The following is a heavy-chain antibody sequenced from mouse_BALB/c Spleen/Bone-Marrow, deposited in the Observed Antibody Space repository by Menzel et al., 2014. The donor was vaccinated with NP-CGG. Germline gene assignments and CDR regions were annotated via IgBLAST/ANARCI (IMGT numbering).Heavy chain of an antibody. D-gene: IGHD1-2*01. V-gene: IGHV4-1*02. J-gene: IGHJ3*01. CDR3: ARLGYYGSFAY. CDR1: GFDFSRYW. CDR2: INPDSNTI. Sequence: DVMLVESGGGLVQPGGSLKLSCAASGFDFSRYWMSWVRQAPGKGLEWIGEINPDSNTINYTPSLKDKLIISRDNAKNTLYLQMSKVRSEDTALYYCARLGYYGSFAYWGQGTLVAVSA.